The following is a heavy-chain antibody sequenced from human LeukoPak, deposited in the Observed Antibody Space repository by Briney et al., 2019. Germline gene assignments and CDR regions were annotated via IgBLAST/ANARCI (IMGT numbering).Heavy chain of an antibody. CDR2: IYYSGST. J-gene: IGHJ4*02. Sequence: SETLSLTCTVSGGSISSGGYYWSWIRQHPGKGLEWIVYIYYSGSTYYNPSLKSRVTISVDTSKNQFSLKLSSVTAADTAVYYCASTLRPDSSGYYSHWGQGTLVTVSS. V-gene: IGHV4-31*03. CDR1: GGSISSGGYY. D-gene: IGHD3-22*01. CDR3: ASTLRPDSSGYYSH.